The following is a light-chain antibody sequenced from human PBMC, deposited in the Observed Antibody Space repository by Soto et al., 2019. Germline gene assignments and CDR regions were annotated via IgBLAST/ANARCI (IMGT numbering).Light chain of an antibody. Sequence: QSALTQPPSASGSPGQSVIISCTGTSSDVGDYNYVSWYQQHPSKAPKLMIYEVNQRPSGVPDRFSGSKSGNTASLAVSGLQAEDEADYYCSSYAGSNNFVFGGGTKLTVL. CDR2: EVN. CDR3: SSYAGSNNFV. J-gene: IGLJ2*01. CDR1: SSDVGDYNY. V-gene: IGLV2-8*01.